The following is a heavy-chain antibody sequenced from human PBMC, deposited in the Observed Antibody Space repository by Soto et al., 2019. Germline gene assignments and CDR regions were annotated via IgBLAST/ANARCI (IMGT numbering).Heavy chain of an antibody. D-gene: IGHD6-19*01. J-gene: IGHJ4*02. Sequence: GGSLRLSCAASGFTFISYAMSWVRQAPGKGLEWVSAISGSGGSTYYADSVKGRFTISRDNSKNTLYLQMNSLRAEDTAVYYCAKAPYIAVTCFDYWGQGTLVNVSS. V-gene: IGHV3-23*01. CDR2: ISGSGGST. CDR3: AKAPYIAVTCFDY. CDR1: GFTFISYA.